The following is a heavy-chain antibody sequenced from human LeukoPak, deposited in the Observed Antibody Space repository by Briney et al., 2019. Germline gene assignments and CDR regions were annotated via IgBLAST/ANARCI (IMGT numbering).Heavy chain of an antibody. CDR1: GFTSSAFW. CDR2: IKKDGSEK. J-gene: IGHJ6*04. Sequence: GGSLRLSCVASGFTSSAFWMSWVRRPPGKGLEWVANIKKDGSEKEYVDSVKGRFSIFRDNAKNSVYLQMNSLRAEDTAVYYCATFPGVVPGGLPLWGKVTTVIVSS. D-gene: IGHD2-2*01. CDR3: ATFPGVVPGGLPL. V-gene: IGHV3-7*01.